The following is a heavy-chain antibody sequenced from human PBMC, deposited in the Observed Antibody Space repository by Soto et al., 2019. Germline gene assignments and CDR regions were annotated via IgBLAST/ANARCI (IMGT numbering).Heavy chain of an antibody. J-gene: IGHJ3*02. CDR3: ARELYCSSTSCYPRGAFDI. CDR2: ISAYNGNT. CDR1: GYTLTNYY. V-gene: IGHV1-18*01. D-gene: IGHD2-2*01. Sequence: ASVKLSCKASGYTLTNYYLHWVSQAPGQGLEWLGWISAYNGNTNYAQKLQGRVTMTTDTSTSTAYMELRSLRSDDTAVYYCARELYCSSTSCYPRGAFDIWGQGTMVTVSS.